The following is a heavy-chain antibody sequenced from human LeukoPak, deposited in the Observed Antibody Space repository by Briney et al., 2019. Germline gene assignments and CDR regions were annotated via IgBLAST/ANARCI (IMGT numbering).Heavy chain of an antibody. CDR3: ARGGYGHGFDI. V-gene: IGHV3-74*01. J-gene: IGHJ3*02. CDR2: VDSDGSDT. D-gene: IGHD5-12*01. Sequence: GGSLRLSCVASGFSFTNYWMHWVRQSPGKGLEWVSRVDSDGSDTIYADSVRGRFTISRDNAQNAVFLQMNSLRVEDTAVYYCARGGYGHGFDIWGRGTMVTVSS. CDR1: GFSFTNYW.